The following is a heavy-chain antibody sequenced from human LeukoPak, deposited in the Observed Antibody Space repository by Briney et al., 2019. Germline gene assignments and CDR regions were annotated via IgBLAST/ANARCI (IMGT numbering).Heavy chain of an antibody. D-gene: IGHD2-15*01. CDR3: ARGGRRYCSGGSCYSFDY. CDR2: INHSGST. V-gene: IGHV4-34*01. Sequence: GSLRLSCAASGFTFSSYSMNWVRQPPGKGLEWIGEINHSGSTNYNPSLKSRVTISVDTSKNQFSLKLSSVTAADTAVYYCARGGRRYCSGGSCYSFDYWGQGTLVTVSS. CDR1: GFTFSSYS. J-gene: IGHJ4*02.